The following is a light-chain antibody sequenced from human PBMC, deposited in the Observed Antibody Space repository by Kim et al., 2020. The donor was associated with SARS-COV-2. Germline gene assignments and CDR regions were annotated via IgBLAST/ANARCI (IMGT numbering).Light chain of an antibody. CDR3: CSYARGSAYV. V-gene: IGLV2-14*03. CDR2: DVS. CDR1: SSDVGDYDY. Sequence: GKSITIAGTGTSSDVGDYDYVSWYQQHPGKAPKLIISDVSNRPSGVSSRFSGSKSGNTASLTISGLQDEDEADYYCCSYARGSAYVFGTGTKVTVL. J-gene: IGLJ1*01.